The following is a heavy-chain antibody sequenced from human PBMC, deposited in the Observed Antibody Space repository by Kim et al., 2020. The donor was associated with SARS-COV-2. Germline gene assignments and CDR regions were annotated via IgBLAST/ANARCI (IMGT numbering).Heavy chain of an antibody. V-gene: IGHV4-59*01. CDR1: GGSISTYY. Sequence: SETLSLTCTVSGGSISTYYWSWIRQPPGKGLEWIGYMYYSGSTNYNPSLKSRVTISVDTSNNQFSLKLSSVTAADTAVYYCARVRPLYSGSYYYGMDVWGQGTTVTVSS. CDR3: ARVRPLYSGSYYYGMDV. D-gene: IGHD1-26*01. J-gene: IGHJ6*02. CDR2: MYYSGST.